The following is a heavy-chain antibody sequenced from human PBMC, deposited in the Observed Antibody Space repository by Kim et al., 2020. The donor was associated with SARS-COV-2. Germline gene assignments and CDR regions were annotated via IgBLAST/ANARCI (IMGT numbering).Heavy chain of an antibody. J-gene: IGHJ6*02. D-gene: IGHD1-1*01. V-gene: IGHV1-69*01. CDR3: ARDPLERDYYYYGMDV. Sequence: KFQGRVTITADESTSTAYMELSSLRSEDTAVYYCARDPLERDYYYYGMDVWGQGTTVTVSS.